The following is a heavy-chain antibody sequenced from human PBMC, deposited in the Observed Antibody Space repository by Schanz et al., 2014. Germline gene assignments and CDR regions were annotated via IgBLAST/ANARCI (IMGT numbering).Heavy chain of an antibody. V-gene: IGHV3-9*01. CDR2: ISWNSGNI. J-gene: IGHJ4*02. Sequence: EVQLVESGGGLVQPGRSLRLSCAASGFTFDDHAMHWVRQVPGKGLEWVSGISWNSGNIAYADSVKGRFTISRDNAKNSLYLQMNSLRPEDTALYYCATVQPHTLYGGNSCFDYWGQGTLVTVSS. D-gene: IGHD2-21*02. CDR1: GFTFDDHA. CDR3: ATVQPHTLYGGNSCFDY.